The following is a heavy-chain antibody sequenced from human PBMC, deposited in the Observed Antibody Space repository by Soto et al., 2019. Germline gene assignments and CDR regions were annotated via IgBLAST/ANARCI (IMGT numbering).Heavy chain of an antibody. CDR2: IYSGGST. Sequence: TGGSLRLSCAASGFTVSSNYMSWVRQAPGKGLEWVSVIYSGGSTYYADSVKGRFTISRDNSKNTLYLQMNSLRAEDTAVYYCARQPITMVRGAPGYYGMDVWGQGTTVTVS. CDR3: ARQPITMVRGAPGYYGMDV. J-gene: IGHJ6*02. V-gene: IGHV3-53*01. D-gene: IGHD3-10*01. CDR1: GFTVSSNY.